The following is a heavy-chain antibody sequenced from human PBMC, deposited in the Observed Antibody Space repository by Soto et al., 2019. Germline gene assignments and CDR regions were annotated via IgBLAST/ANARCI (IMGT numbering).Heavy chain of an antibody. CDR3: ARVPSPFDYYYAMDV. CDR2: IFSSGTT. Sequence: SWIRQSPGKGLEWIGYIFSSGTTYYNPSLKSRLTMSLDTSQNQFSLRLASVTDADSAVYYCARVPSPFDYYYAMDVWGQGTTVTVSS. J-gene: IGHJ6*02. D-gene: IGHD3-16*01. V-gene: IGHV4-30-4*01.